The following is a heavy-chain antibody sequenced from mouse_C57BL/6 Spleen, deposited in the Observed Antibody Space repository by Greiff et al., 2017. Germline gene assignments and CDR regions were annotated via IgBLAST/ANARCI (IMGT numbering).Heavy chain of an antibody. CDR1: GYTFTSYW. J-gene: IGHJ2*01. CDR3: ARGSNYLYYFDY. V-gene: IGHV1-61*01. D-gene: IGHD2-5*01. Sequence: QVQLQQPGAELVRPGSSVKLSCKASGYTFTSYWMDWVKQRPGQGLEWIGNIYPSDSETHYNQKFKDKATVTVDKSSSTAYMQLSSLTSEDSAVYDCARGSNYLYYFDYWGQGTTLTVSS. CDR2: IYPSDSET.